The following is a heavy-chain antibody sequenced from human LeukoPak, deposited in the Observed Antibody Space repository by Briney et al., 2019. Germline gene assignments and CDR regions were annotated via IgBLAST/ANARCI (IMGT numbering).Heavy chain of an antibody. CDR3: YDSSGYLGY. CDR1: GFTFSDYY. Sequence: GGSVRLSCGASGFTFSDYYMSWIRQAPGKGLEWVSYISSSGSTIYYADSVKGRFTISRDNSKNTLYLQMNSLRAEDTAVYYCYDSSGYLGYWGQGTLVTVSS. CDR2: ISSSGSTI. D-gene: IGHD3-22*01. V-gene: IGHV3-11*01. J-gene: IGHJ4*02.